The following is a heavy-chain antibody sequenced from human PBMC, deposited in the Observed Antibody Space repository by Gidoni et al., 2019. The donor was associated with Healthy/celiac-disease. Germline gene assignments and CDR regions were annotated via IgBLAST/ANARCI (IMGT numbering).Heavy chain of an antibody. CDR1: GFTFGDYA. CDR3: TRDYLSYYDSSGYPFDY. CDR2: IRSKAYGGTT. J-gene: IGHJ4*02. D-gene: IGHD3-22*01. Sequence: EVQLVESGGGLVKPGRSLTLSCPASGFTFGDYAMSWFRQAPGKGLEWVGFIRSKAYGGTTEYAASVKGRFTISRDDSKSIAYLQMNSLKTEDTAVYYCTRDYLSYYDSSGYPFDYWGQGTLVTVSS. V-gene: IGHV3-49*05.